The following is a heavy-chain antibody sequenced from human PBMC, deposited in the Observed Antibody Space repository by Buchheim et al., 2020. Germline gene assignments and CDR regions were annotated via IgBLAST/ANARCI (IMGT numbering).Heavy chain of an antibody. CDR2: IYHSGST. Sequence: QVQLQESGPGLARPSGTLSLTCAVSGDSISSYWWSWVRQPPGKGLEWIGVIYHSGSTNYNPSLKSRVSISLDKSKNEFSLKLSSVTAADTAEYYCARHRLGLPGFDYWGQGTL. D-gene: IGHD1-7*01. J-gene: IGHJ4*02. CDR1: GDSISSYW. CDR3: ARHRLGLPGFDY. V-gene: IGHV4-4*02.